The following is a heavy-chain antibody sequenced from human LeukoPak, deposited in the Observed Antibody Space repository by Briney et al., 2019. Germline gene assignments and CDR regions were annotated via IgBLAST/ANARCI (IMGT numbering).Heavy chain of an antibody. CDR3: ARVARQWLVKGFYYYYYMDV. CDR2: IYTSGST. CDR1: GGSISSYY. Sequence: SETLSLTCTVSGGSISSYYWSWIRQPAGKGLEWIGRIYTSGSTNYNPSLKSRVTISVDTSKNQFSLKLSSVTAADTAVYYCARVARQWLVKGFYYYYYMDVWGKGTTVTVSS. D-gene: IGHD6-19*01. J-gene: IGHJ6*03. V-gene: IGHV4-4*07.